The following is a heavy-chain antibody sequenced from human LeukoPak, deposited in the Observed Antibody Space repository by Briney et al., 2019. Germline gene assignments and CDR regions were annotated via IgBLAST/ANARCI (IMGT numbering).Heavy chain of an antibody. Sequence: SETLSLTCTVSGGSISSSSYYWGWIRQPPGKGLEWIESIYYSGSTYYNPSLKSRVTISVDTSKNQFSLKLSSVTAADTAVYYCARDTDTSSLDVWGKGTTVTVSS. CDR2: IYYSGST. CDR3: ARDTDTSSLDV. J-gene: IGHJ6*04. D-gene: IGHD2-2*01. V-gene: IGHV4-39*07. CDR1: GGSISSSSYY.